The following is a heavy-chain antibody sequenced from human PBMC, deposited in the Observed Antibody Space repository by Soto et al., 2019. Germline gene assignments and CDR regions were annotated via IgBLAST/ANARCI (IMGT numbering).Heavy chain of an antibody. CDR3: ARHVSAVGRRGYFDH. Sequence: QVQLQESGPGLLKSSQTLSLTCTVSGVSMSTSAYYWSWIRQPPGKGLEWIGYVYYSGSTFYNPYLPSRGIISGDTSKRQCTLKMTSVTAADTATYYCARHVSAVGRRGYFDHWGQGTLVTVSP. V-gene: IGHV4-31*03. D-gene: IGHD6-19*01. J-gene: IGHJ4*02. CDR1: GVSMSTSAYY. CDR2: VYYSGST.